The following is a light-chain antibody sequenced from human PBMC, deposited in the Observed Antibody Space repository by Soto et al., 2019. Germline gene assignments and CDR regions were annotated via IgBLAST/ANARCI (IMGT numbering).Light chain of an antibody. V-gene: IGKV3D-11*01. CDR3: QQRSSWPLT. J-gene: IGKJ4*01. Sequence: EVVTTQYPATPSVSPGGGVTLSCRASQGIGDTLAWYQHKPGQTPRLLIYDASNRATGIPARFSGSGSGTDFTLTISSLEPEDFAVYYCQQRSSWPLTFGGGTKVDIK. CDR2: DAS. CDR1: QGIGDT.